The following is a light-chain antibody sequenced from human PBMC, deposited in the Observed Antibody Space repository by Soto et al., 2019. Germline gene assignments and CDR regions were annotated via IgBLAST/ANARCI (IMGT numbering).Light chain of an antibody. CDR2: GAS. Sequence: EVVLTQSPATLSLSPGERATLSCRASQSVSTYLAWYQQKPGQPPRLLIYGASNRATGTPARFSGSGSGTYFTLTISSLEPEDFAVYYCHQRSNWPPFTFGPGTKVEIK. CDR3: HQRSNWPPFT. CDR1: QSVSTY. J-gene: IGKJ3*01. V-gene: IGKV3-11*01.